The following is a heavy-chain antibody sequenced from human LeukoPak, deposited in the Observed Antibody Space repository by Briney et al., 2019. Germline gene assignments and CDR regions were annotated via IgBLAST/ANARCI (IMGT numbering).Heavy chain of an antibody. CDR3: ARESVVSSSEVNWFDP. Sequence: GGSLRLSCAASGFTFSSYSMNWVRQAPGKGLEWVSSISSSSSYIYYADSVKGRFTISRDNAKNSLYLQMNSLRAEDTAVYYCARESVVSSSEVNWFDPWGQGTLVTVSS. CDR2: ISSSSSYI. J-gene: IGHJ5*02. D-gene: IGHD6-13*01. CDR1: GFTFSSYS. V-gene: IGHV3-21*04.